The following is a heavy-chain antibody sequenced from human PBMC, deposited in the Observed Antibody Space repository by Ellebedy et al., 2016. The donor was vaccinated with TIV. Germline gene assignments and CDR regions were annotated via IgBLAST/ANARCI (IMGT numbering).Heavy chain of an antibody. V-gene: IGHV1-3*01. CDR2: INGGNGNT. Sequence: AASVKVSCKASGYTFTSYPIHWMRQAPGQSLEWMGWINGGNGNTKYSQKFQDRVTITRDTSASTAYMELRSLRSDDTAVYYCAREGGDGYNYGPFDYWGQGTLVTVSS. D-gene: IGHD5-24*01. CDR1: GYTFTSYP. J-gene: IGHJ4*02. CDR3: AREGGDGYNYGPFDY.